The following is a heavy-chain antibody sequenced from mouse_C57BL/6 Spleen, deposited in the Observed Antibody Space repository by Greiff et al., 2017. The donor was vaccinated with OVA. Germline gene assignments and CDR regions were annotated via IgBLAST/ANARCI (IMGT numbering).Heavy chain of an antibody. V-gene: IGHV5-9*01. J-gene: IGHJ2*01. CDR1: GFTFSSYT. CDR3: ARRRYGNYLYYFDY. D-gene: IGHD2-10*02. Sequence: EVKVEESGGGLVKPGGSLKLSCAASGFTFSSYTMSWVRQTPEKRLEWVATISGGGGNTYYPDSVKGRFTISRDNAKNTLYLQMSSLRSEDTALYYCARRRYGNYLYYFDYWGQGTTLTVSS. CDR2: ISGGGGNT.